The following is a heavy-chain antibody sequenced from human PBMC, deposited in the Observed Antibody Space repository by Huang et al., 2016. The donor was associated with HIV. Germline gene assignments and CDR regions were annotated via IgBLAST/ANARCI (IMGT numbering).Heavy chain of an antibody. V-gene: IGHV2-5*02. D-gene: IGHD7-27*01. CDR3: AHIGRLGNYYMDV. J-gene: IGHJ6*03. CDR1: GFSLNHKGVG. CDR2: ISWDDDK. Sequence: QITLKESGPTVIKPTQTLTLTCSFSGFSLNHKGVGVGWIRQPPGKALGWLVLISWDDDKRFTPSLKNRSTITKDTAKNQVVFTMTNLDPMDTGTYYCAHIGRLGNYYMDVWGNGTTVTVSS.